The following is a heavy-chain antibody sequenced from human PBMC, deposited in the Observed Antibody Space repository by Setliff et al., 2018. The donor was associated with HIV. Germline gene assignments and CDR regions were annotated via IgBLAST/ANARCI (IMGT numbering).Heavy chain of an antibody. V-gene: IGHV4-4*02. CDR3: ARDLPEYYDSSGYWSGYFDY. J-gene: IGHJ4*02. CDR2: IYHSGST. Sequence: SETLSLTCAVSGGSISSSDWWSWVRQPPGKGLEWIGEIYHSGSTDYNPSLKSRVTISVDTSKNQFSLNLSSVTAADTAVYYCARDLPEYYDSSGYWSGYFDYWGQGTLVTVSS. D-gene: IGHD3-22*01. CDR1: GGSISSSDW.